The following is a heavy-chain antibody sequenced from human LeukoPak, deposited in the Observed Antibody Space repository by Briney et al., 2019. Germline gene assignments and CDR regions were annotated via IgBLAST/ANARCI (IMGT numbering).Heavy chain of an antibody. J-gene: IGHJ5*02. CDR3: ARVKVETIYWFDP. V-gene: IGHV3-66*01. D-gene: IGHD4-23*01. CDR1: GFIVNYNY. CDR2: VYSGGST. Sequence: TGGSLRLSCAASGFIVNYNYMSWVRQPPGKGLEWVSVVYSGGSTYYADSVKGRFTISRDNSKNMVYLQMNSLRVEDTAVYYCARVKVETIYWFDPWGQGTLVTVSS.